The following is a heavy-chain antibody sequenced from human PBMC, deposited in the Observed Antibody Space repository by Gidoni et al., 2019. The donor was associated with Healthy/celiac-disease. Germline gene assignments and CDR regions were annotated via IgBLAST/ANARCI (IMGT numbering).Heavy chain of an antibody. D-gene: IGHD4-17*01. CDR2: INHSGST. J-gene: IGHJ3*02. V-gene: IGHV4-34*01. CDR3: ARGNFRPPRYDYATWGSRLASFDI. Sequence: QVQLQQWGAGLLKPSETLSTTCAVYGGSFSGYYWSWIRQPPGKGLEWIGEINHSGSTNYNPSRKRRVTISVDTSMNQFSLKLSSVTAADTAVYYCARGNFRPPRYDYATWGSRLASFDIWGQGTMVTVSS. CDR1: GGSFSGYY.